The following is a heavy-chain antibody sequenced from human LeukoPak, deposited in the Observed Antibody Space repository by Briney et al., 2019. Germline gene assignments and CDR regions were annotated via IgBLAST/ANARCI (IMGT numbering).Heavy chain of an antibody. Sequence: GGSLRLSCAASGITFSNSWMCWVRQAPGKGLESVANIKEDGSEKYYVNSVKGRFTISRDNAKNSLYLQMNSLRAEDTAVYYWARGGGSGSYYKRELDYWGQGTLVTVSS. J-gene: IGHJ4*02. V-gene: IGHV3-7*01. CDR2: IKEDGSEK. CDR3: ARGGGSGSYYKRELDY. D-gene: IGHD3-10*01. CDR1: GITFSNSW.